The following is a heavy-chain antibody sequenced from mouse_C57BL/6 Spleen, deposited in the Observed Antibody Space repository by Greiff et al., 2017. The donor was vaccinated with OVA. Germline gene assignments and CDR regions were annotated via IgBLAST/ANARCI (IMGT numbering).Heavy chain of an antibody. CDR3: TRASKGSSHFDD. D-gene: IGHD1-1*01. Sequence: VQLQQSGAELVRPGASVTLSCKASGYTFTDYEMHWVKQTPVHGLEWIGAIDPETGGTAYNQKFKGKAILTADKSSSTAYMELRSLTSEDSAVYYCTRASKGSSHFDDWGKGTTLTVSS. CDR2: IDPETGGT. CDR1: GYTFTDYE. V-gene: IGHV1-15*01. J-gene: IGHJ2*01.